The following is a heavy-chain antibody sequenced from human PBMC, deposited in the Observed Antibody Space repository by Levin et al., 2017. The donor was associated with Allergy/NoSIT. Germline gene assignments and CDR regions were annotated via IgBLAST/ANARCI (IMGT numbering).Heavy chain of an antibody. J-gene: IGHJ2*01. CDR3: ARGGGIKSWYFDL. CDR1: GFTFSSYS. CDR2: ISSSSSYI. D-gene: IGHD3-16*01. Sequence: GGSLRLSCAASGFTFSSYSMNWVRQAPGKGLEWVSSISSSSSYIYYADSVKGRFTISRDNAKNSLYLQMNSLRAEDTAVYYCARGGGIKSWYFDLWGRGTLVTVSS. V-gene: IGHV3-21*01.